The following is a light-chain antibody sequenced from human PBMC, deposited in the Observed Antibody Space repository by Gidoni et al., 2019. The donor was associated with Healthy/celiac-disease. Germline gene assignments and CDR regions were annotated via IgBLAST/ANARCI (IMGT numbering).Light chain of an antibody. J-gene: IGKJ2*01. Sequence: DIQMTQSPSSLSASVGDRVTITCRASQSISSYLNWYQQKPGKAPKLLIYAASSLQSGVPSRFNGSGSGTDFTLTISSLQPEDFATYYCQQSYSTPPGYTFXXXTKLEIK. CDR3: QQSYSTPPGYT. V-gene: IGKV1-39*01. CDR2: AAS. CDR1: QSISSY.